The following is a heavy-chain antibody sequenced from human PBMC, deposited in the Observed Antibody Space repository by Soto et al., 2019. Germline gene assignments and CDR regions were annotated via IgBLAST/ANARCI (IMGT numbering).Heavy chain of an antibody. CDR2: VRGTNENT. V-gene: IGHV3-23*01. J-gene: IGHJ4*02. CDR3: AKDCTHFGC. D-gene: IGHD2-2*01. CDR1: GFIFSDYA. Sequence: EVQLLESGGNLVQPGGSLRLSCAASGFIFSDYAMSWVRQAPGKGLEWVSLVRGTNENTYYADSVKGRFTISRDNSRDTLYLQMNSLRAEDKDIYYCAKDCTHFGCWGPGTLVTVSS.